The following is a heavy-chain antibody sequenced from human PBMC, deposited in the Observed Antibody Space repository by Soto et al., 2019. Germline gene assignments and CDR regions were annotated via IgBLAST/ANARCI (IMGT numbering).Heavy chain of an antibody. CDR2: MNPHSGKT. D-gene: IGHD2-2*01. Sequence: VSLKVSCKASGYTFTSYDINWGRQATGQGLEWMGWMNPHSGKTGYAQKFQGRVTMTRNTSISTAYMELSSLTSEDMAVYYCARRIVPAAAGIGMDVWGQGTTVTVSS. CDR3: ARRIVPAAAGIGMDV. V-gene: IGHV1-8*01. J-gene: IGHJ6*02. CDR1: GYTFTSYD.